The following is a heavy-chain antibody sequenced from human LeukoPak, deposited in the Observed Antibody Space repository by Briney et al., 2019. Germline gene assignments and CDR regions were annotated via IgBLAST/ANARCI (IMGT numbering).Heavy chain of an antibody. CDR3: ARGDIVVLPAGIPHNWFDP. CDR1: GYSFTGYY. J-gene: IGHJ5*02. V-gene: IGHV1-2*02. CDR2: INPNSGGT. Sequence: GASVKVSCKASGYSFTGYYIHWVRQAPGQGLEWMGWINPNSGGTNYAQKFQGRVTMTRDTSISTAHMELSRLRSDDTAVYYCARGDIVVLPAGIPHNWFDPWGQGTLVTVSS. D-gene: IGHD2-2*02.